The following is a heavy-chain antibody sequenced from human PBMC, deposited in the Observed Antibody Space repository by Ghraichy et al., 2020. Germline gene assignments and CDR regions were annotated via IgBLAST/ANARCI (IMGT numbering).Heavy chain of an antibody. J-gene: IGHJ4*02. CDR1: GFSFSYSW. Sequence: GESLNISCAASGFSFSYSWMHWVRQAPGKGLVWVSRINRDGSSTNYADSVKGRFTISRDNAKKTLYLEMNRLRAEDTAVYYCARVAQDGYNLLDKWGQGTLVTVSS. CDR3: ARVAQDGYNLLDK. V-gene: IGHV3-74*01. CDR2: INRDGSST. D-gene: IGHD5-24*01.